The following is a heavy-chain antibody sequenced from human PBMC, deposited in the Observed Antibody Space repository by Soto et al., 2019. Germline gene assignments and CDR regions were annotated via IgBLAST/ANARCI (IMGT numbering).Heavy chain of an antibody. Sequence: PSETLSLTCAVYGGSFSGYYWSWIRQPPGKGLEWIGEINHSGSTNYNPSLKSRVTISVDTSKNQFSLKLSSVTAADTAVYYCARGLSVTNTFYYYYAMDVWGQGTTVTVSS. CDR2: INHSGST. CDR1: GGSFSGYY. J-gene: IGHJ6*02. V-gene: IGHV4-34*01. CDR3: ARGLSVTNTFYYYYAMDV. D-gene: IGHD2-8*01.